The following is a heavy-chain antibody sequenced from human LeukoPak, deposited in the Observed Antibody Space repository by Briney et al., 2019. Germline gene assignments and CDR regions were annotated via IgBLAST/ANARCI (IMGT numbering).Heavy chain of an antibody. CDR2: IYYSGTA. J-gene: IGHJ4*02. Sequence: TSETLSLTCAVSGGSINSDYWSWVRQPPGEGLEWIGYIYYSGTANYNPSLKSRVTISVDTSKNQFSLKLTSVTAPDTAVYYCARHVAATSRIDYWGQGTLVTVSS. V-gene: IGHV4-59*08. CDR1: GGSINSDY. D-gene: IGHD2-2*01. CDR3: ARHVAATSRIDY.